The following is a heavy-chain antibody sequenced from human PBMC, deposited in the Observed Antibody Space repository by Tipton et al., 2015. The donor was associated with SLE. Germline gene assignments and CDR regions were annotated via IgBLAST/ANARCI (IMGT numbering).Heavy chain of an antibody. J-gene: IGHJ4*02. CDR1: GGSISSHY. CDR3: AGAWQGYCSGGTCYVLDY. V-gene: IGHV4-59*11. CDR2: ISYSETT. D-gene: IGHD2-15*01. Sequence: TLSLTCTVSGGSISSHYWRWIRQPPGKGLEWIGFISYSETTNYNPSLKSRVPISVDTSKNQFSLKLRSVTAADTAVYYCAGAWQGYCSGGTCYVLDYWGQGTLVTVSS.